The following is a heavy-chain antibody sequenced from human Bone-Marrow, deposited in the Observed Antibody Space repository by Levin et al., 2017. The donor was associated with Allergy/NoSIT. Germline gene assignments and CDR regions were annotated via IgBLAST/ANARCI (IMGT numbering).Heavy chain of an antibody. CDR1: GFTFSTYG. V-gene: IGHV3-30*03. D-gene: IGHD2-2*01. CDR3: ARRGFCTSSNCPRGDSFDI. CDR2: ISYDGLSK. J-gene: IGHJ3*02. Sequence: GESLKISCAASGFTFSTYGMHWVRQAPGKGLEWVSLISYDGLSKDYVDSVKGRFTISRDNSKNTVYLQMDSLRAEDTAVYYCARRGFCTSSNCPRGDSFDIWGQGTEVTVSS.